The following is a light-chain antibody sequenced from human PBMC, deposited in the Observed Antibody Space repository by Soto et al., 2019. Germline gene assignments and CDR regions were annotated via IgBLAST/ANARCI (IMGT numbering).Light chain of an antibody. V-gene: IGKV3-20*01. CDR3: QQYGSSPTWT. Sequence: IVLTQSPGTLSLSPVERATLSCRAGQSVSSNYLAWYQQKPGQAPRLLIYAASSRATGIPDRFSGSGSGTDFTLTIDGLEPEDFVVYYCQQYGSSPTWTFGQGTKVDIK. J-gene: IGKJ1*01. CDR1: QSVSSNY. CDR2: AAS.